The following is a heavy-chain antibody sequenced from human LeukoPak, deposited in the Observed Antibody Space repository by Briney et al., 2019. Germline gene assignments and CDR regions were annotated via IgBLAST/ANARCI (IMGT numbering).Heavy chain of an antibody. D-gene: IGHD6-13*01. J-gene: IGHJ6*03. Sequence: ASVKVSCKASGGSFSSYAISWVRQAPGQGLEWMGWMNPNSGNTGYAQKFQGRVTITRNTSISTAYMELSSLRSEDTAVYYCARGRAGYSSRWYGGYYYYYYYMDVWGKGTTVTVSS. CDR1: GGSFSSYA. CDR2: MNPNSGNT. V-gene: IGHV1-8*03. CDR3: ARGRAGYSSRWYGGYYYYYYYMDV.